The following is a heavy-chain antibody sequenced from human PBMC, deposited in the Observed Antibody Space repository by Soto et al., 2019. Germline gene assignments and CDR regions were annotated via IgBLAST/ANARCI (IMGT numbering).Heavy chain of an antibody. CDR1: GGTFRTYA. D-gene: IGHD6-19*01. J-gene: IGHJ6*01. V-gene: IGHV1-69*12. CDR2: IIPIFGTV. CDR3: AKGAVAGTPTSSYYSGMDV. Sequence: QVQLLQSGAEVKKPGSSVRVSCEASGGTFRTYAFSWVRQAPGQGLEWMGEIIPIFGTVNYAQKFQGRVTITADGSTTTVYMDLRSLRSEDTAVYYCAKGAVAGTPTSSYYSGMDVW.